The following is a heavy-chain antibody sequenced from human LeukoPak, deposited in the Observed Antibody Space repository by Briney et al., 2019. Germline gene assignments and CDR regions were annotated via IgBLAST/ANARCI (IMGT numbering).Heavy chain of an antibody. J-gene: IGHJ4*02. CDR2: ISGSGGST. V-gene: IGHV3-23*01. CDR1: GFTFSSYA. D-gene: IGHD2-2*02. CDR3: AKGPNCSTTSCYTVGLIDY. Sequence: GGSLSLSCTASGFTFSSYAMNWVRQAPGKEREWVSAISGSGGSTYYADSVKGRFTISRDNSKNTLYLQMNSLRAEDTAVYYCAKGPNCSTTSCYTVGLIDYWGQGTLVTVSS.